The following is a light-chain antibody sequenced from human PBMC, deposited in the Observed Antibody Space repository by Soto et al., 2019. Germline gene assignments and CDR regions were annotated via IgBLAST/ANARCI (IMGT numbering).Light chain of an antibody. V-gene: IGKV1-5*03. CDR1: QTISSW. Sequence: DIVLTQSPGTLSLSPGERATLYCRASQTISSWLAWYQQKPGKAPKLLIYKASTLKSGVPSRFSGSGSGTEFTLTISSLQPEDFATYYCQQYDSYPLTFGGGTKVDIK. J-gene: IGKJ4*01. CDR2: KAS. CDR3: QQYDSYPLT.